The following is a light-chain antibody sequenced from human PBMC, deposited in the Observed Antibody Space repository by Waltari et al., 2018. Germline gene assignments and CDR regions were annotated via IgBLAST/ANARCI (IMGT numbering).Light chain of an antibody. V-gene: IGKV3-20*01. Sequence: EIVLTQSPGTLSLSPGESATLSCRASQGVGSNYLAWYQQRPGQAPKLLIYGASSRANGIPDRFSGSGSGTDFTLSISGLEPEDFAVYYCQHYVRTWAFGQGTKVEIK. CDR1: QGVGSNY. CDR3: QHYVRTWA. J-gene: IGKJ1*01. CDR2: GAS.